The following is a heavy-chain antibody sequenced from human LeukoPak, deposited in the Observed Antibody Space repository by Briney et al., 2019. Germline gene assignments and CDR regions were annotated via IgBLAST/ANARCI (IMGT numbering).Heavy chain of an antibody. J-gene: IGHJ5*02. CDR1: GFTFRSYD. V-gene: IGHV3-30*18. CDR3: AKRTDLSFDP. CDR2: ISYDGSNK. Sequence: GRSLRLSCAASGFTFRSYDMHWVRQAPGKGLEWVAIISYDGSNKYYADSVKGRFTVSRDNSKNTLYLQMNSLRAEDTAVYYCAKRTDLSFDPWGQGTLVTVSS.